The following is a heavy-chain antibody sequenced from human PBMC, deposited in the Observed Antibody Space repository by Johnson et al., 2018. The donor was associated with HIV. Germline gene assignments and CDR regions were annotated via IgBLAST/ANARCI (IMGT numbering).Heavy chain of an antibody. CDR1: GFTFDEYG. Sequence: VQLVESGGGLVQPGGSLRLSCAASGFTFDEYGMSWVRQAPGKGLEWVSGINWNGGSTIYADSVKGRFTISRDNAKNSLYLQMNSLRAEDTAVYYCARVRPKGSFDIWGQGTMVTVSS. J-gene: IGHJ3*02. D-gene: IGHD1-1*01. CDR2: INWNGGST. CDR3: ARVRPKGSFDI. V-gene: IGHV3-20*04.